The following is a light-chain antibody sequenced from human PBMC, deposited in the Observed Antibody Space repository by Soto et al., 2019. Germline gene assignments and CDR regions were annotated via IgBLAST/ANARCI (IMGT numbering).Light chain of an antibody. V-gene: IGLV8-61*01. CDR2: STN. J-gene: IGLJ1*01. CDR1: SASVSTSYY. CDR3: VLYMGSGISV. Sequence: QTVVTQEPSFSVSPGGTVTLTCGLSSASVSTSYYPSWYQQTPGQAPRTLIYSTNTRSSGVPDRFSGSILGNKAALTITGAKADDESDYYCVLYMGSGISVFGTGTKLTVL.